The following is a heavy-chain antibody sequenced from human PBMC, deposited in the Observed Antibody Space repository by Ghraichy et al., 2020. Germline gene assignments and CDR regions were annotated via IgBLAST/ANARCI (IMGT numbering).Heavy chain of an antibody. CDR1: GGSISSTNYF. J-gene: IGHJ5*02. Sequence: SQTLSLTCTVSGGSISSTNYFWGWIRQPPGKGLEWIGNIYYSGNTYYTPSLESRVTMSVDTSTKQFSLKLRSVTDADTAVYYCARHGNIVLVPTTIAFDPWGQGTLVTVSS. D-gene: IGHD2-2*01. CDR3: ARHGNIVLVPTTIAFDP. CDR2: IYYSGNT. V-gene: IGHV4-39*01.